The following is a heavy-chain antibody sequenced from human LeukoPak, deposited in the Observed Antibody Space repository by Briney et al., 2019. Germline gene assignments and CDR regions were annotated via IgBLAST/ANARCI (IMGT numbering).Heavy chain of an antibody. CDR3: TTAVGSSGYYYDFDY. V-gene: IGHV3-15*01. Sequence: PGGSLRLSCAASGFTFSNAWMSWVRQAPGKGREWVGRIKSKTDGGTTDYAAPVKGRFTISRDDSKNTLYLQMNSLKTEDTAVYYCTTAVGSSGYYYDFDYWGQGTLVTVSS. CDR2: IKSKTDGGTT. J-gene: IGHJ4*02. CDR1: GFTFSNAW. D-gene: IGHD3-22*01.